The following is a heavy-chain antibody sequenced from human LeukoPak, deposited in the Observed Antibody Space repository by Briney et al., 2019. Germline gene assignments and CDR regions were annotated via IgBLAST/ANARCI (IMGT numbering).Heavy chain of an antibody. V-gene: IGHV1-24*01. J-gene: IGHJ4*02. D-gene: IGHD5-18*01. CDR1: GSSRCVLS. CDR3: AAGRPYSLLDY. CDR2: FDVIDSET. Sequence: ASVTVSFTFSGSSRCVLSLYWERRATGKPPGWMGGFDVIDSETYYAQKFQGRVTMTEDSSTDTAYMELRSLTSDDTALYYCAAGRPYSLLDYWGQGTLVTVSS.